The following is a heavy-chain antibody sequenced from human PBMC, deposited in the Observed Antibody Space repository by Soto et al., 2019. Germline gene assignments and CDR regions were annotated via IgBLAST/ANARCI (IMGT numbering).Heavy chain of an antibody. CDR2: IYFDGITT. Sequence: GASLRLSCAASGFTFNTHWLQWVRQAPGKGLVWVSRIYFDGITTNYADSVKGRLTVSRDNAKNTVYLHVNTLRDEDTAVYYCARGCAMGVDYWGQVTLVTVSS. CDR3: ARGCAMGVDY. D-gene: IGHD1-26*01. J-gene: IGHJ4*02. CDR1: GFTFNTHW. V-gene: IGHV3-74*01.